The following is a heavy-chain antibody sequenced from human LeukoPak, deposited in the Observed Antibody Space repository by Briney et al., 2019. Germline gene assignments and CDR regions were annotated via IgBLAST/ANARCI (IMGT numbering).Heavy chain of an antibody. CDR1: GFTFSSYW. D-gene: IGHD2-15*01. V-gene: IGHV3-7*01. CDR2: IKQDGSEK. CDR3: ARDYGTNVVVVAATRDDAFDI. Sequence: GGSLRLSCAASGFTFSSYWMSWVRQAPGKGLEWVANIKQDGSEKYYVDSVKGRFTISRDNAKNSLYLQMNSLRDEDTAVYYCARDYGTNVVVVAATRDDAFDIWGQGTMVTVSS. J-gene: IGHJ3*02.